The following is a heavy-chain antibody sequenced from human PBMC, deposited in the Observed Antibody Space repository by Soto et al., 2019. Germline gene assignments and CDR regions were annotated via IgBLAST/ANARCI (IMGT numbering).Heavy chain of an antibody. J-gene: IGHJ5*02. CDR1: GYTFTGYY. D-gene: IGHD2-2*01. V-gene: IGHV1-2*04. Sequence: ASVKVSCKASGYTFTGYYMHWVRQAPGQGLEWMGRINPNSGGTNYAQKFQGWVTMTRDTSISTAYMELSRLRSDDTAVYYCAREVCSSTSCYGPFDPWGQGTLVTVSS. CDR2: INPNSGGT. CDR3: AREVCSSTSCYGPFDP.